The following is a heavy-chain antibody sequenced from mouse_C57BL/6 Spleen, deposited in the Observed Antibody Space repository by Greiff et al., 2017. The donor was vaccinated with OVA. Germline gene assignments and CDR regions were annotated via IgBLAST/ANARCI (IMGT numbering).Heavy chain of an antibody. V-gene: IGHV5-17*01. CDR1: GFTFSDYG. CDR3: RRRGIITPVWYFDV. J-gene: IGHJ1*03. Sequence: EVKLVESGGGLVKPGGSLKLSCAASGFTFSDYGMHWVRQAPEKGLEWVAYISSGSSNIYYADTVKGRFTISRDNAKNTLFLQMTSLRSEDTAMYYCRRRGIITPVWYFDVWGTGTTVTVSS. CDR2: ISSGSSNI. D-gene: IGHD1-1*01.